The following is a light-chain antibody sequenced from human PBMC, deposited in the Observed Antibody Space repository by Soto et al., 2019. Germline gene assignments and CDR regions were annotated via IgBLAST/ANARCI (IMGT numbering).Light chain of an antibody. V-gene: IGKV3-20*01. CDR1: QSANNNY. CDR3: QQYGSSPFT. J-gene: IGKJ3*01. CDR2: GAS. Sequence: EIVLTQYPGTLALSPGERATLSCRASQSANNNYLTWYQQKRGQAPRLLIHGASSRATGIPDRFSGSGSGTDFTLTNSRLEPEDFAVYYCQQYGSSPFTFGPGTRVGIK.